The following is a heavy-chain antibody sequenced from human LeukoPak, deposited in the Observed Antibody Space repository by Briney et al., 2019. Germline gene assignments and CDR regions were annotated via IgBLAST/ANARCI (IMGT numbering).Heavy chain of an antibody. D-gene: IGHD2-2*02. CDR3: ARDCPIWPNYYGMGV. J-gene: IGHJ6*02. CDR1: GGSISSGDYY. V-gene: IGHV4-30-4*01. Sequence: SETLSLTCTVSGGSISSGDYYWSWIRRPPGKGLEWIGYIYYSGSTYYNPSLKSRVTISVDTSKNQFSLKLSSVTAADTAVYYCARDCPIWPNYYGMGVWGQGTTVTVSS. CDR2: IYYSGST.